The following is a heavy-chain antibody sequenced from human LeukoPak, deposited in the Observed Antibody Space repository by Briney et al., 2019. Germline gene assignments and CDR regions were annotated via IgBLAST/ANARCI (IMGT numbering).Heavy chain of an antibody. Sequence: PGGSLRLSCAASGFTFSSYWMSWVRQAPGKGLEWVANIKQDGSEKYYVDSVKGRFTISRDNSKNTLYLQMNSLRAEDTAVYYCAKTDFWSGYSTGGFDYWGQGTLVTVSS. V-gene: IGHV3-7*03. J-gene: IGHJ4*02. CDR1: GFTFSSYW. CDR2: IKQDGSEK. D-gene: IGHD3-3*01. CDR3: AKTDFWSGYSTGGFDY.